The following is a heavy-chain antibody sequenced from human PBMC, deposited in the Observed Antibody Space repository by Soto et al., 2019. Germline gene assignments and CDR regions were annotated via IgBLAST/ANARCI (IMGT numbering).Heavy chain of an antibody. V-gene: IGHV4-59*01. J-gene: IGHJ4*02. CDR3: AREPRYCSGDRCVLVDY. D-gene: IGHD2-15*01. CDR2: ISYTGNT. CDR1: GGSMGPYY. Sequence: SETLSLTCTVSGGSMGPYYWSWLRQPPGKEPEWIGHISYTGNTNYNPSLKSRVTFSVDTSKNQLSLKLTSVTAADTAVYYCAREPRYCSGDRCVLVDYWGQGTMATVSS.